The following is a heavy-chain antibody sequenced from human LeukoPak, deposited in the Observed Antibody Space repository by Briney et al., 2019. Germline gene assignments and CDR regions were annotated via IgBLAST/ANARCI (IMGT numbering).Heavy chain of an antibody. V-gene: IGHV4-30-4*01. D-gene: IGHD4-23*01. CDR2: IYYSGST. Sequence: LSETLSLTCTVSGDSISSGDYYWSWIRQPPGKGLEWIGYIYYSGSTYYNPSLKSRVTISVDTSKNQFSLKLSSVTAADTAVYYCARAHNYGGNPDDAFDIWGQGTMVTVSS. J-gene: IGHJ3*02. CDR3: ARAHNYGGNPDDAFDI. CDR1: GDSISSGDYY.